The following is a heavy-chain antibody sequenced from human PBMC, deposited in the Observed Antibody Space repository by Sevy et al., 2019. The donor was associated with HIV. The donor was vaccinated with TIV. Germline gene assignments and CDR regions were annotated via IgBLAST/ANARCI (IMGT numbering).Heavy chain of an antibody. V-gene: IGHV4-59*01. Sequence: TEILSLTCTVSGGPISNFYWSWIRQPPGKGLEWIGYLYHLYLGTRTNYNLSLRSRITISADTSKNQFSLRLSSVTAANTAMYYCARSNWTWGVDGFDIWGQGTLVRVSS. CDR3: ARSNWTWGVDGFDI. CDR1: GGPISNFY. D-gene: IGHD3-10*01. J-gene: IGHJ3*02. CDR2: LYHLYLGTRT.